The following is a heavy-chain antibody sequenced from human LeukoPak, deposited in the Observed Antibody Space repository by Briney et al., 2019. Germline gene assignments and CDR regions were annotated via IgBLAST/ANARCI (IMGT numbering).Heavy chain of an antibody. Sequence: PGGSLRLSCAASGFTFSSYSMNWVRQAPGKGLEWVSSISSSSSYIYYADSVKGRFTISRDNAKNSLYLQMNSLRAEDTAVYYCASAFPLGEVSGSDYWGQGTLVTVSS. J-gene: IGHJ4*02. CDR3: ASAFPLGEVSGSDY. CDR1: GFTFSSYS. D-gene: IGHD3-3*01. V-gene: IGHV3-21*01. CDR2: ISSSSSYI.